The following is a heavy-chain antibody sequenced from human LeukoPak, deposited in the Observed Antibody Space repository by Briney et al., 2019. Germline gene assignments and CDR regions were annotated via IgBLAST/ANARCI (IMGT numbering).Heavy chain of an antibody. Sequence: SETLSLTCTVSGGSISGYYWSWIRQPPGKGLEWIGYIYYNGSTNYNPSLKSRVTISVDKSKNQFSLKLSSVTAADTAVYYCARGKPGYSGYYYGMDVWGQGTTVTVSS. CDR1: GGSISGYY. V-gene: IGHV4-59*01. D-gene: IGHD5-12*01. CDR2: IYYNGST. J-gene: IGHJ6*02. CDR3: ARGKPGYSGYYYGMDV.